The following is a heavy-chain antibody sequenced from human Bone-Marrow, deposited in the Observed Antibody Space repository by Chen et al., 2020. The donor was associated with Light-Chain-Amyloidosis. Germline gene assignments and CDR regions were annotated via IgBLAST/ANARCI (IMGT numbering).Heavy chain of an antibody. CDR2: ISSNSYK. CDR3: ARPTSVWLQVTTGGDF. J-gene: IGHJ4*02. CDR1: GFTFSRPA. V-gene: IGHV3-21*02. D-gene: IGHD6-19*01. Sequence: EVQLVESGGGLVKPGGSLRLSCAASGFTFSRPAMTWVRQAPGKGLEWLSSISSNSYKYYADSVKGRFTISRDNAMNSVYLQMNSLRAEDTAIYYCARPTSVWLQVTTGGDFWGQGTLVTVSS.